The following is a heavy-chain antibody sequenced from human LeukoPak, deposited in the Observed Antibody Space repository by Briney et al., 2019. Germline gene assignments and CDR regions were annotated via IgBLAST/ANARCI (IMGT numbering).Heavy chain of an antibody. J-gene: IGHJ4*02. CDR1: GFTFSSYA. CDR3: ARDDYYFDY. Sequence: GGSLRLSCAASGFTFSSYAMSWVRQAPGKGLEWVSGISGSGDSTYYADSVKARFTISRDNSKNTLYLLMNSLSAEDTAVYYCARDDYYFDYWGQGTLVTVSS. D-gene: IGHD2-21*02. V-gene: IGHV3-23*01. CDR2: ISGSGDST.